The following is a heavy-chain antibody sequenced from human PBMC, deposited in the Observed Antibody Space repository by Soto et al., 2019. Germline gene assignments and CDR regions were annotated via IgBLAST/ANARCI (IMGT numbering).Heavy chain of an antibody. Sequence: QITLKESGPTVVKPTQTLTLTCIFSGFSFSADGVAVGWIRQPPGKALEWLALIFWDDDPRYSPSLKSRLTITKDTSKNQVVLTMTNMDPVDTGTYYCAHAYGGTSWPNDAFDVWGHGTVVTVSS. V-gene: IGHV2-5*02. CDR2: IFWDDDP. CDR1: GFSFSADGVA. CDR3: AHAYGGTSWPNDAFDV. J-gene: IGHJ3*01. D-gene: IGHD3-10*01.